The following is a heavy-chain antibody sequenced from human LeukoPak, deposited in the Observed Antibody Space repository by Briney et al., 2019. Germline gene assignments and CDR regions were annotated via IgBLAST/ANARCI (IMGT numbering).Heavy chain of an antibody. D-gene: IGHD3-9*01. J-gene: IGHJ4*02. V-gene: IGHV4-34*01. CDR3: ARSLRYFDWLSSPRGYFDY. CDR2: INHSGST. Sequence: SETLSLTCAVYGGSFSGYYWSWIRQPPGKGLEWIGEINHSGSTNYNPSLKSRVTISVDTSKNQFSLKLSSVTAADTAVYYCARSLRYFDWLSSPRGYFDYWGQGTLVTVSS. CDR1: GGSFSGYY.